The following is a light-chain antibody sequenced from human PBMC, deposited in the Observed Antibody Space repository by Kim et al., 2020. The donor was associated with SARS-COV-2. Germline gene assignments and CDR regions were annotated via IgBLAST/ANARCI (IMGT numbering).Light chain of an antibody. J-gene: IGKJ4*01. CDR2: DAS. V-gene: IGKV3-11*01. Sequence: LSPGERATLSCRASQSVSSYLAWYQQKPGQAPRLLIYDASNRATGIPARFSGSGSGTDFTLTISSLEPEDFAVYYCQQRRNWPLTFGGGTKVDIK. CDR1: QSVSSY. CDR3: QQRRNWPLT.